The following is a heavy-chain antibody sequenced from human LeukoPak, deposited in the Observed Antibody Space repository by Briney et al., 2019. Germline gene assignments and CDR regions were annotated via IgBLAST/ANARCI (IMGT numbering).Heavy chain of an antibody. V-gene: IGHV4-4*07. CDR2: IYTSGST. J-gene: IGHJ4*02. D-gene: IGHD3-10*01. Sequence: SETLSLTCTVSGGSTSSYYWSWIRQPAGKGLEWIGRIYTSGSTNYNPSLKSRVTMSIDTSKNQFSLKLSSVTAADTAVYYCARFTVRGVNDYWGQGTLVTVSS. CDR3: ARFTVRGVNDY. CDR1: GGSTSSYY.